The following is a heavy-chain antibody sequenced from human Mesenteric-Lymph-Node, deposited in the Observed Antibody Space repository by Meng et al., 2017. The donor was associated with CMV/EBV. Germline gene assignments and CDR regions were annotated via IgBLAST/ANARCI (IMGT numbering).Heavy chain of an antibody. V-gene: IGHV2-5*01. CDR2: IYWNDDK. Sequence: SGPTLVKPTQTLTLTCTFSGFSLSTSGVGVGWIRQPPGKALEWLALIYWNDDKRYSPSLKSRLTITKDTSKNQVVLTMTNMDPVDTATYYCAHTFSKRRQWGYYFDYWGQGTLVTVSS. J-gene: IGHJ4*02. CDR3: AHTFSKRRQWGYYFDY. CDR1: GFSLSTSGVG. D-gene: IGHD2-15*01.